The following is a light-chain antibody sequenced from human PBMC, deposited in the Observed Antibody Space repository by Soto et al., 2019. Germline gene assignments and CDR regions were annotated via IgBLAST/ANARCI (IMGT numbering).Light chain of an antibody. CDR3: QQRSYWPPYT. J-gene: IGKJ2*01. V-gene: IGKV3-11*01. Sequence: EIVLTQSPATLSLSPGERATLSCSASQSVNTYLAWYQQKPGQAPRLLIYDASNRATGIPARFSGSGSGTDFTLTISSLESEDSAVYYCQQRSYWPPYTFGQGTKVDIK. CDR1: QSVNTY. CDR2: DAS.